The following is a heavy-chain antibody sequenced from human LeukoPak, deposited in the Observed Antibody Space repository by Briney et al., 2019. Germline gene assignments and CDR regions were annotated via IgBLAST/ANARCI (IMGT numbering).Heavy chain of an antibody. CDR1: GFTFSSYS. CDR2: ISSGSYI. D-gene: IGHD6-19*01. J-gene: IGHJ4*02. Sequence: GGSLRLSCAASGFTFSSYSMNWVRQAPGKGLEWVSSISSGSYIYYADSVKGRFTISRDNAKNSLYLQMNSLRAEDAAVYYCARAVAGPLSFDYWGQGTLVTVSS. V-gene: IGHV3-21*01. CDR3: ARAVAGPLSFDY.